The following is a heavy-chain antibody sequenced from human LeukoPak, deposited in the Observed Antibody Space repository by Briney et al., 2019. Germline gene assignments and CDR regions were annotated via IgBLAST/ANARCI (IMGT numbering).Heavy chain of an antibody. CDR3: ATWAATLLGTDH. Sequence: GGSLRLSCAASGFTFSSYGMHWVRQAPGKGLEWVAFIRYDGSAKFYSESVKGRFAISRDNSKNTLFLQMGSLRGDDTALYYCATWAATLLGTDHWGQGTLVTVSS. CDR2: IRYDGSAK. J-gene: IGHJ5*02. D-gene: IGHD3-3*01. CDR1: GFTFSSYG. V-gene: IGHV3-30*02.